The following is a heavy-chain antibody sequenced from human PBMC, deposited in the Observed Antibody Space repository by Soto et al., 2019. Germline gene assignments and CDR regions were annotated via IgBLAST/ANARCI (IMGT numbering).Heavy chain of an antibody. CDR3: ASLPLGYRSGGSCYGWFDP. D-gene: IGHD2-15*01. CDR2: ISSSSSYT. J-gene: IGHJ5*02. V-gene: IGHV3-11*06. CDR1: GFTFSDYY. Sequence: GGSLRLSCAASGFTFSDYYMSWIRQAPGKGLEWVSYISSSSSYTNYADPVKGRFTISRDNAKNSLYLQMNSLRAEDTAVYYCASLPLGYRSGGSCYGWFDPWGQGTLVTVSS.